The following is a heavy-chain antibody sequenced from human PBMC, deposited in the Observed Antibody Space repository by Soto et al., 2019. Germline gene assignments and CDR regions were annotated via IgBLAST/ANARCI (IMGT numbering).Heavy chain of an antibody. CDR3: ARRDCSSTSCYFDY. J-gene: IGHJ4*02. Sequence: SETLSLTCTVSSDSISSYYWSWIRQPPGKGLEWIGYIHYSGSTNYNPSLKSRVTISVDTSKNQFSLKLRSVTAADTAVYYCARRDCSSTSCYFDYWGQGTLVTV. D-gene: IGHD2-2*01. CDR2: IHYSGST. V-gene: IGHV4-59*01. CDR1: SDSISSYY.